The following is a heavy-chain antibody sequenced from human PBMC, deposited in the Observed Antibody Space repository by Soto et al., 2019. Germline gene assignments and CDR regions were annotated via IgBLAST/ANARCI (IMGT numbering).Heavy chain of an antibody. Sequence: GGPRSPSVAPSGLTFRNYEFNWSAKLPGKGLEYVSGISNNGAHTDYAKSVKGRVTISRDNSENTLYLQMGSLRAEDMALYYCARRGYGSRWPNVYMDVWGKGTTVTVSS. V-gene: IGHV3-64*01. J-gene: IGHJ6*03. D-gene: IGHD6-13*01. CDR2: ISNNGAHT. CDR3: ARRGYGSRWPNVYMDV. CDR1: GLTFRNYE.